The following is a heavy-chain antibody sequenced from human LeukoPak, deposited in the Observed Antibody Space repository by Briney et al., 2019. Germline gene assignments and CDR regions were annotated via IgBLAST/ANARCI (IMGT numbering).Heavy chain of an antibody. J-gene: IGHJ4*02. D-gene: IGHD3-3*01. Sequence: PGGSLRLSCAASGITLSNAWMSWVRQAPGKGLEWVGRIKSKTDGGTTDYAAPVKGRFTISRDDSKNTLYLQMNSLRAEDTAVYYCAKDIAESGPNRPYYFDYWGQGTLVTVSS. CDR2: IKSKTDGGTT. V-gene: IGHV3-15*01. CDR3: AKDIAESGPNRPYYFDY. CDR1: GITLSNAW.